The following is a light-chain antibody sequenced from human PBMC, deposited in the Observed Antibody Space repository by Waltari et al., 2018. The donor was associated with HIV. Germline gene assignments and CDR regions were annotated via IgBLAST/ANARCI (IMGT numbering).Light chain of an antibody. J-gene: IGLJ3*02. CDR3: QTWDSGIRV. Sequence: QVVLTQSPSASAFLGASVKLTCPLRRGPSTYPIAWHPQPPEKGPRYLMKVSNDGSHNKGDGIPDRFSGSSSGAERYLTISSLQSDDEADYYCQTWDSGIRVFGGGTRLTVL. CDR1: RGPSTYP. CDR2: VSNDGSH. V-gene: IGLV4-69*01.